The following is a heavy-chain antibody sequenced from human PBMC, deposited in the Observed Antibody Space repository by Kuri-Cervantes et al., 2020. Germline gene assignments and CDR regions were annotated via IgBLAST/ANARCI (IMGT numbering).Heavy chain of an antibody. J-gene: IGHJ4*02. D-gene: IGHD2-2*01. CDR3: ARVIPAAMVH. V-gene: IGHV3-21*01. CDR1: GFTFSSYS. CDR2: ISSSSSYI. Sequence: GESLKISCAASGFTFSSYSMNWVRQAPGKGLEWVSSISSSSSYIYYADSVKGRFTISRDNAKNSLYLQMNSLRAEDTAVYYCARVIPAAMVHWGQGTLVTVS.